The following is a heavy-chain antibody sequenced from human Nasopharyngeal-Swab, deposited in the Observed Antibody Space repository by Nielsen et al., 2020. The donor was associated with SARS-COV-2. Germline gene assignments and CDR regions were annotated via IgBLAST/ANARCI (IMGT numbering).Heavy chain of an antibody. D-gene: IGHD6-19*01. CDR1: GGSISSSSYY. Sequence: SETLSLTCTVSGGSISSSSYYWGWIRQPPGKGLEWIGSIYYSGSTYYNPSLKSRVTISVDTSKNQFSLKLSSVTAADTAVYYCARDGGVAGTVDYWGQGTLVTVSS. J-gene: IGHJ4*02. CDR3: ARDGGVAGTVDY. CDR2: IYYSGST. V-gene: IGHV4-39*02.